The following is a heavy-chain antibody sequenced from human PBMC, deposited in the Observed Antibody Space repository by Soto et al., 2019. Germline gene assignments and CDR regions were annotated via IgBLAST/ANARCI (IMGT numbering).Heavy chain of an antibody. Sequence: EVQLLESGGGLGQPGGSLRLSCAASGFTFSRHAMTWVRQAPGKGLEWVSSISENSGGTYYADSAKGRFTISRDNSKNMLYLQMNSLRAEDTALYYCARKPNGFDSWGQGTLVVVSS. CDR3: ARKPNGFDS. CDR1: GFTFSRHA. CDR2: ISENSGGT. V-gene: IGHV3-23*01. J-gene: IGHJ5*01.